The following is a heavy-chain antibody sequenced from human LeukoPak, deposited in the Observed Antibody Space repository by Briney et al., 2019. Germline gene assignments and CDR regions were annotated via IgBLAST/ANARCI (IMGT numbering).Heavy chain of an antibody. D-gene: IGHD5-24*01. CDR1: GGSISSNTYY. CDR3: ARWGDGYSFDY. J-gene: IGHJ4*02. Sequence: ASETLSLTCTVSGGSISSNTYYWSWIRQPPGKGLEWIGSIRYSGRTYYNPSLKSRVTISVDTFKYQFSLKLSSLTAADTAVYYCARWGDGYSFDYWGRGALVTVSS. CDR2: IRYSGRT. V-gene: IGHV4-39*07.